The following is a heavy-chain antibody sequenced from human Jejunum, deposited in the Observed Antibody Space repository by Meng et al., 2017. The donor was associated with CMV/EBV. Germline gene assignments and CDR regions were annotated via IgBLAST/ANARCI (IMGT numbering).Heavy chain of an antibody. CDR1: GFTFSTYS. CDR3: AREGGSVI. J-gene: IGHJ3*02. CDR2: ISSSSSHI. D-gene: IGHD3-10*01. Sequence: EVHVVGSGGCLVKPGGSLRLSCAASGFTFSTYSMTWVRQAPGKGLEWVSCISSSSSHIYYADSVKGRFTISRDNAKNSLYLQMNSLRAEDTAVYYCAREGGSVIWGQGTMVTVSS. V-gene: IGHV3-21*01.